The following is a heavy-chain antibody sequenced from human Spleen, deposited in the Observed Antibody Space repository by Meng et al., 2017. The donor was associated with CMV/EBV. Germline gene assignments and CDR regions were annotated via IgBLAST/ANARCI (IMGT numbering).Heavy chain of an antibody. Sequence: GESLKISCAASGFTFSSYWMSWVRQAPGKGLEWVANIKQDGSEKYYVDSVKGRFTISRDNAKNSLHLQMNSLRVEDTAVYYCARDRGFSYEVREEGHWGQGTLVTVSS. D-gene: IGHD5-18*01. CDR3: ARDRGFSYEVREEGH. CDR2: IKQDGSEK. J-gene: IGHJ4*02. CDR1: GFTFSSYW. V-gene: IGHV3-7*01.